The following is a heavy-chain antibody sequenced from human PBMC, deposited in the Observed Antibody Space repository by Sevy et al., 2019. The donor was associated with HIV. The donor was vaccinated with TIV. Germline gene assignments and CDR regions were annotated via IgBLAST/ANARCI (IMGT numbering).Heavy chain of an antibody. CDR1: GFTFRDYS. Sequence: GGSLRLSCEASGFTFRDYSMNWVRQAPGKGLEWVSSISSGSSYKKYGDSVKGRFTISRDNAKNSLYLQLNSLRAEDTAVYYCTRVDYYDSSGSHYWGQGTLVTVS. J-gene: IGHJ4*02. CDR3: TRVDYYDSSGSHY. D-gene: IGHD3-22*01. CDR2: ISSGSSYK. V-gene: IGHV3-21*01.